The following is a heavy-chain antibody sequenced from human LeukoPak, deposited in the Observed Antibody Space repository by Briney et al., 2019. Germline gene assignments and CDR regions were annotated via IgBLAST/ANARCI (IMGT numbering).Heavy chain of an antibody. CDR3: ARGKWGSYDFWSGYQIYYYYYMDV. D-gene: IGHD3-3*01. CDR1: GGSISSGSYY. V-gene: IGHV4-61*02. Sequence: PSETLSLTCTVSGGSISSGSYYWSWIRQPAGKGLEWIGRIYTSGSTNYNPSLKSRVTISVDTSKNQFSLKLSSVTAADTAVYYCARGKWGSYDFWSGYQIYYYYYMDVWGKGTTVTVSS. J-gene: IGHJ6*03. CDR2: IYTSGST.